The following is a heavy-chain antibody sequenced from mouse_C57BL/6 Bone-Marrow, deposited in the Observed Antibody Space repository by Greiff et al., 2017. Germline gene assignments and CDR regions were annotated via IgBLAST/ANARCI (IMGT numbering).Heavy chain of an antibody. J-gene: IGHJ3*01. Sequence: VKLMESGPELVKPGASVKISCKASGYSFPGYYLNWVKQSPEKSLEWIGEINPSTGGTTYNQKFKAKATLTVDKSSSTDYMQLKSLTSEDSAVYYCARQSYYDYDAYWGQGTLVTVAA. V-gene: IGHV1-42*01. CDR3: ARQSYYDYDAY. CDR1: GYSFPGYY. D-gene: IGHD2-4*01. CDR2: INPSTGGT.